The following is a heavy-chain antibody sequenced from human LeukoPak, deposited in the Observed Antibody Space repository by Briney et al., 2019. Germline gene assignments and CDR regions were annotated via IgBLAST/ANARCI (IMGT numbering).Heavy chain of an antibody. V-gene: IGHV1-8*01. J-gene: IGHJ5*02. CDR3: ARAQVYPDPDWFDP. Sequence: GASVRVSCKASGYTFTSYDINWVRQATGQGLEWMGWMNPNSGNTGYAQKFQGRVTMTRNTSISTAYMELSSLRSEDTAVYYCARAQVYPDPDWFDPWGQGTLVTVSS. CDR2: MNPNSGNT. D-gene: IGHD1-14*01. CDR1: GYTFTSYD.